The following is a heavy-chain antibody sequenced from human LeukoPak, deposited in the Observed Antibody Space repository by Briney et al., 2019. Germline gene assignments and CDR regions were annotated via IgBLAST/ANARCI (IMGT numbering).Heavy chain of an antibody. CDR1: GYTFTSYD. J-gene: IGHJ6*03. Sequence: ASVKVSCKASGYTFTSYDINWVRQATGQGLEWMGWMNPNSGNTGYAQKFQGRVTITRNTSISTAYMKLSSLRSEDTAVYYCARGCPGTSCLNVDMDVWGKGTTVTVSS. CDR3: ARGCPGTSCLNVDMDV. V-gene: IGHV1-8*03. CDR2: MNPNSGNT. D-gene: IGHD2-2*01.